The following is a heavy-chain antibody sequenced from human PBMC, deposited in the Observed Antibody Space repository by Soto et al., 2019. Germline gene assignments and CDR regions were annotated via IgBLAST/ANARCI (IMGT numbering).Heavy chain of an antibody. CDR1: GGSISSYY. J-gene: IGHJ4*02. V-gene: IGHV4-59*08. CDR3: ARRGSGGSCDY. D-gene: IGHD2-15*01. Sequence: SETLSLTCTVSGGSISSYYWSWIRQPPGKGLEWIGYIYYSGSTNYNPSLKSRVTISVDTSKNQFSLKLSSVTAADTAVYYCARRGSGGSCDYWGQGTLVTVSS. CDR2: IYYSGST.